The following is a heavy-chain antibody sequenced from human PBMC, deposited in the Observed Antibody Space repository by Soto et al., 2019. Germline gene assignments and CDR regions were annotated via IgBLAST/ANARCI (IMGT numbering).Heavy chain of an antibody. V-gene: IGHV1-24*01. D-gene: IGHD6-6*01. CDR3: AIDMSITARPGYYYGLDV. CDR2: FDPEEGET. Sequence: QVQLVLSGAEVKKPGASVKVSCKVSGYTLTELSMYWVRQAPGKGLEWMGGFDPEEGETIYAQKFQGRVTMTEDTSTDTAYMELSSLRSEDTAVFYCAIDMSITARPGYYYGLDVWGQGTTVTVSS. J-gene: IGHJ6*02. CDR1: GYTLTELS.